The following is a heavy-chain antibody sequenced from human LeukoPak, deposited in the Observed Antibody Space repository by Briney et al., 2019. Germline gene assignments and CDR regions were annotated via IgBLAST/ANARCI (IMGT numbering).Heavy chain of an antibody. V-gene: IGHV4-30-4*08. Sequence: SQTLSLTCTVSGGSISSGDYYWGWIRQPPGKGLEWIGYIYYSGSTYYNPSLKSRVTISVDTSKNQFSLKLSSVTAADTAVYCCARGLLDYGGTFDYWGQGTLVTVSS. CDR2: IYYSGST. CDR1: GGSISSGDYY. D-gene: IGHD4-23*01. CDR3: ARGLLDYGGTFDY. J-gene: IGHJ4*02.